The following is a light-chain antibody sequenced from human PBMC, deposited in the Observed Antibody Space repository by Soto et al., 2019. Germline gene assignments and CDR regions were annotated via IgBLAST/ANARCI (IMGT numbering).Light chain of an antibody. V-gene: IGKV2D-29*02. CDR2: EVS. CDR1: QRLLHITGETF. Sequence: DVVMTQTPLSLSVAPGQPPSISCTSSQRLLHITGETFLFWYLQKPGQSPQXLIYEVSTRVSGVPDRFSGSGSGTDFTLEISRVETDDVGMYYCMQSTQLPPTLGQGTRLEIK. J-gene: IGKJ5*01. CDR3: MQSTQLPPT.